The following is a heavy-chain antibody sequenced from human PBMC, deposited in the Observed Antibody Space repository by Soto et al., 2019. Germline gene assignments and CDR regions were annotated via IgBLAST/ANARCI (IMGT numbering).Heavy chain of an antibody. CDR2: IDHSGST. D-gene: IGHD5-12*01. Sequence: PSETLSLTCAVYGGSFSGYYWSWIRQPPGKGLEWIGEIDHSGSTNYNPSLKSRVTISVDTSKNQFSLNLNSVTAADTAVYYCARLSLSWGRLLDYWGQGALVTVSS. CDR1: GGSFSGYY. J-gene: IGHJ4*02. CDR3: ARLSLSWGRLLDY. V-gene: IGHV4-34*01.